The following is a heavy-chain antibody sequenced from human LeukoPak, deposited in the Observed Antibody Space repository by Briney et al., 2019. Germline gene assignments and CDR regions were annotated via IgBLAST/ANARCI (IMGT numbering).Heavy chain of an antibody. V-gene: IGHV4-59*11. CDR3: AREGYCSSTSCRETYMDA. CDR1: CGSISSHY. CDR2: IFYSGST. Sequence: SETLSLSCTVACGSISSHYWRVSWPPPGEGLGGGGYIFYSGSTNYTPSLKSRVTISVDTSKNPFSLMLNSVTAADTAVYYCAREGYCSSTSCRETYMDAWGKGPTVTVSS. J-gene: IGHJ6*03. D-gene: IGHD2-2*01.